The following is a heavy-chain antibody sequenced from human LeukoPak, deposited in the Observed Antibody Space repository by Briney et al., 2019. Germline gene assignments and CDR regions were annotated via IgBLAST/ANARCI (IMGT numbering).Heavy chain of an antibody. CDR3: YIPYYDTSAYKGY. CDR2: ISGIGGST. Sequence: PGGSLRLSCAASGFPFNTYSMSWVRQAPGKGLEWVSAISGIGGSTLYADSVKGRFTISRDNSKNTLYLQMNSLRAEDTAVYYCYIPYYDTSAYKGYWGQGTLVTVSS. CDR1: GFPFNTYS. D-gene: IGHD3-22*01. V-gene: IGHV3-23*01. J-gene: IGHJ4*02.